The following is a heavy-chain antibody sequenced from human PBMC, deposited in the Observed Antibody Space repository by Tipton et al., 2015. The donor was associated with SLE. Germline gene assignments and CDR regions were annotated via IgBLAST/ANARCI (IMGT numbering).Heavy chain of an antibody. CDR3: ARDIGLRYFVGGFDY. CDR1: GFTFGDYA. V-gene: IGHV3-33*01. CDR2: IWYDGSNK. J-gene: IGHJ4*02. Sequence: SLRLSCTASGFTFGDYAMSWFRQAPGKGLEWVAVIWYDGSNKYYADSVKGRFTISRDNSKNTLYLQMNSLRAEDTAVYYCARDIGLRYFVGGFDYWGQGTLVTVSS. D-gene: IGHD3-9*01.